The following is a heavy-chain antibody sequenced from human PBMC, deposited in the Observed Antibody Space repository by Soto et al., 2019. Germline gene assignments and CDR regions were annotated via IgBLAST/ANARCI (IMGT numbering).Heavy chain of an antibody. J-gene: IGHJ6*02. D-gene: IGHD6-6*01. CDR3: ARHGMESEYSSSSASYGMDV. CDR1: GYSFTSYW. V-gene: IGHV5-51*01. CDR2: IYPGDSET. Sequence: GESLKISCQGSGYSFTSYWIGWVRQMPGKGLEWMGIIYPGDSETRYSPSFQGQVTISADKSISTAYMQWSSLKASDTAMYYCARHGMESEYSSSSASYGMDVWGQGTTVTVSS.